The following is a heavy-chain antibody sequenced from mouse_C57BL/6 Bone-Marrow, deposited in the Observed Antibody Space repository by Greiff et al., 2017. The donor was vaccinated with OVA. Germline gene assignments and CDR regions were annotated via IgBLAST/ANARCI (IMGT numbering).Heavy chain of an antibody. J-gene: IGHJ2*01. CDR3: AGDRDWGFDY. Sequence: QVQLQQSGAELVRPGSSFKLSCKASGYTFTDYYINWVKQRPGQGLEWIARIYPGSGNTYYNEKFKGKATLTAEKSSSTAYMQLSSLTSEDSAVYFCAGDRDWGFDYWGQGTTLTVSS. CDR2: IYPGSGNT. V-gene: IGHV1-76*01. CDR1: GYTFTDYY. D-gene: IGHD4-1*01.